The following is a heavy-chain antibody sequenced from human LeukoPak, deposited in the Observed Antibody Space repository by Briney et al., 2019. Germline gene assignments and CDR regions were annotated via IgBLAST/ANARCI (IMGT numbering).Heavy chain of an antibody. CDR1: GFTFRSYE. CDR3: ARDLSGSYLDY. V-gene: IGHV3-48*03. Sequence: PGGSLRVSCAASGFTFRSYEMNWVRQAPGKGLEWVSYISSSGSNIYYADSVKVRFTISRDNAKNSLYLQMNRLRAEDTAVYYCARDLSGSYLDYWGDGSLVTVSS. CDR2: ISSSGSNI. D-gene: IGHD1-26*01. J-gene: IGHJ4*01.